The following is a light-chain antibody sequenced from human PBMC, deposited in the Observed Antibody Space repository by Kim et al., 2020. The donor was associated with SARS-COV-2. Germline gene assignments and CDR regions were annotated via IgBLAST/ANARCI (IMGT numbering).Light chain of an antibody. J-gene: IGLJ3*02. Sequence: VTIPCTGNRSNIGAGYDIHWYQVRPGTVPKLLIYDTNDRPSGVPDRFSGSKSGTSASLTITGLQPEDEGDYYCQCYDSGLGGNWVFGGGTKVTVL. CDR2: DTN. CDR3: QCYDSGLGGNWV. CDR1: RSNIGAGYD. V-gene: IGLV1-40*01.